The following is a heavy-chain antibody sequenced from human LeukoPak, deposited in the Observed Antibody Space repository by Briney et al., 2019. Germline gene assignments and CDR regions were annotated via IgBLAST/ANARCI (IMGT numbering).Heavy chain of an antibody. J-gene: IGHJ5*02. V-gene: IGHV4-34*01. Sequence: KASETLSLTCAVYGGSFSGYYWSWIRQPPGKGLEWIGEINHSGSTSYNPSLKSRVTISVDTSKNQFSLKLSSVTAADTAVYYCASFYCSGGSCPSTGWFDPWGQGTLVTVSS. D-gene: IGHD2-15*01. CDR2: INHSGST. CDR3: ASFYCSGGSCPSTGWFDP. CDR1: GGSFSGYY.